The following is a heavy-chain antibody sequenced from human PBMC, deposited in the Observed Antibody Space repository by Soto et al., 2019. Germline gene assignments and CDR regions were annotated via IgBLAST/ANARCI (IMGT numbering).Heavy chain of an antibody. D-gene: IGHD6-6*01. CDR3: AKVGSIAVYHYHYALDV. CDR2: ISYDGTKK. CDR1: GFTFSSYG. V-gene: IGHV3-30*18. J-gene: IGHJ6*02. Sequence: QVQLMESGGGVVQPGKSLRLSCVGSGFTFSSYGMHWVRQAPGKGLEWVAGISYDGTKKYYGDSVKGRFSISIDNSRQTVYLQMDSLRAEDTAVYYCAKVGSIAVYHYHYALDVWGQGTTVTVSS.